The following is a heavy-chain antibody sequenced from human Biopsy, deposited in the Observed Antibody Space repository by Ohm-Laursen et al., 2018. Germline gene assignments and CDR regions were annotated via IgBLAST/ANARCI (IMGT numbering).Heavy chain of an antibody. V-gene: IGHV3-30*18. Sequence: SLRLSCSASGFTFNYYGMQWVRQAPGKGLEWVAFIFYDGSNTYYADSVKGRFTISRDNSRDTLYLQMSSLRAEDTAVYYCAKDRYNYAPIGGFSMDVWGQGTTVTVSS. CDR1: GFTFNYYG. D-gene: IGHD5-18*01. CDR3: AKDRYNYAPIGGFSMDV. J-gene: IGHJ6*02. CDR2: IFYDGSNT.